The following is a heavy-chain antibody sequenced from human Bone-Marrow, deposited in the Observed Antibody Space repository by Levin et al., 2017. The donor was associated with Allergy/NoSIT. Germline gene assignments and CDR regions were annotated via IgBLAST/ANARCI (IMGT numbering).Heavy chain of an antibody. CDR3: ARDRGYYDYVWGSYRYGGGMDV. V-gene: IGHV1-69*13. Sequence: SVKVSCKASGGTFSSYAISWVRQAPGQGLEWMGGIIPIFGTANYAQKFQGRVTITADESTSTAYMELSSLRSEDTAVYYCARDRGYYDYVWGSYRYGGGMDVWGQGTTVTVSS. CDR2: IIPIFGTA. CDR1: GGTFSSYA. D-gene: IGHD3-16*02. J-gene: IGHJ6*02.